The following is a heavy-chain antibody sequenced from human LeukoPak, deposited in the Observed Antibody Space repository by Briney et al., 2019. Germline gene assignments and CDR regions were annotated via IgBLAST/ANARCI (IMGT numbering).Heavy chain of an antibody. D-gene: IGHD2-2*02. J-gene: IGHJ5*02. CDR1: GYSISSGYY. Sequence: SETLSLTCTVSGYSISSGYYWGWIRQPPGKGLEWIGSIYHSGSTYYNPSLKSRVTISVDTSKNKFSLKLSSVTAADTAVYYCARDTSEEYQLLYNWFDPWGQGTLVTVSS. CDR2: IYHSGST. CDR3: ARDTSEEYQLLYNWFDP. V-gene: IGHV4-38-2*02.